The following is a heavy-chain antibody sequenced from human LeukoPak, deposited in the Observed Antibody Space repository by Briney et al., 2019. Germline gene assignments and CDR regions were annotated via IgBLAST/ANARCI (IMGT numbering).Heavy chain of an antibody. J-gene: IGHJ4*02. V-gene: IGHV3-48*03. D-gene: IGHD3-16*01. CDR2: IKDDGSLK. CDR1: GLTFSGFE. Sequence: PGGSLRLSCVGSGLTFSGFELNWVRRAPGKGLEWVSYIKDDGSLKTYADSVKGRFTISRDNARNSLYLQMNSLRVEDTAIYYCARRFRDWGQGTLVTVSS. CDR3: ARRFRD.